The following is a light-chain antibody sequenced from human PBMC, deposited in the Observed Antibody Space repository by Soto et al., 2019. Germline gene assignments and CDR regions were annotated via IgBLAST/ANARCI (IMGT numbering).Light chain of an antibody. CDR3: LHLNSYYPDH. J-gene: IGKJ3*01. CDR2: AAY. CDR1: QGISSF. Sequence: DIQLTQSPSFLSASVGDRVTITCRASQGISSFLAWYQQKPGKAPELLLFAAYTLKNGVPSRFSGSGSGTEFTLTISSLQPEDFATYYCLHLNSYYPDHFGPGTKVDVK. V-gene: IGKV1-9*01.